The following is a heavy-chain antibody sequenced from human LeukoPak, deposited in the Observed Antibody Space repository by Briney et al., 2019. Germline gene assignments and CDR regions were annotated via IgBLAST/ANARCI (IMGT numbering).Heavy chain of an antibody. CDR1: GFTFSSYG. J-gene: IGHJ5*02. Sequence: PGRSLRLSCAASGFTFSSYGMHWVRQAPGKGLEWVALISYDGSNKYYADSVKGRFTISRDNSKNTLYLQMNSLRAEDTAVYYCATRGGVGRNNWFDPWGQGTLVTVPS. CDR3: ATRGGVGRNNWFDP. V-gene: IGHV3-30*03. CDR2: ISYDGSNK. D-gene: IGHD3-16*01.